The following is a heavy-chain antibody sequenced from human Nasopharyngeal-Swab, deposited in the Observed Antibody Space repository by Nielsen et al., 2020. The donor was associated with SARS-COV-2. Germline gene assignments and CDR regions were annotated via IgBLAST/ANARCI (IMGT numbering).Heavy chain of an antibody. Sequence: SETMSLTCTVSGGSISSGGYYWSWIRQHQGKGQEWIGYIYYSGSTYYNPSLKSRVTISVDTSKNQFSLKLSSVTAADTAVYYCARERELWFGADYYYYYYMDVWGKGTTVTVSS. CDR2: IYYSGST. D-gene: IGHD3-10*01. J-gene: IGHJ6*03. CDR1: GGSISSGGYY. V-gene: IGHV4-31*03. CDR3: ARERELWFGADYYYYYYMDV.